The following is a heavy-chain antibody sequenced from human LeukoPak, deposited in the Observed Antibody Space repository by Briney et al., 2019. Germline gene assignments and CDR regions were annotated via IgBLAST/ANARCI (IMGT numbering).Heavy chain of an antibody. D-gene: IGHD3-22*01. V-gene: IGHV3-21*01. CDR1: GFTFSSYS. CDR2: ISSSSSYI. Sequence: PGGSLRLSCAASGFTFSSYSMNWVRQAPGKGLEWASSISSSSSYIYHADSVKGRFTISRDNAKNSLYLQMNSLRAEDTAVYYCARDNYDSSGYYRDWGQGTLVTVSS. CDR3: ARDNYDSSGYYRD. J-gene: IGHJ4*02.